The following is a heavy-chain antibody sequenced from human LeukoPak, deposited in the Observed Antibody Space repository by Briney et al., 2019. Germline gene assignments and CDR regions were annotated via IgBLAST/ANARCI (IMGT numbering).Heavy chain of an antibody. CDR1: GGSISSYY. CDR2: IYYSGST. J-gene: IGHJ4*02. V-gene: IGHV4-59*08. Sequence: PSGTLSLTCAVSGGSISSYYWSWIRQPPGKGLEWIGYIYYSGSTNYNPSLKSRVTISVDTSKNQFSLKLSSVTAADTAVYYCARHGGGIVATSFFDYWGQGTLVTVSS. CDR3: ARHGGGIVATSFFDY. D-gene: IGHD5-12*01.